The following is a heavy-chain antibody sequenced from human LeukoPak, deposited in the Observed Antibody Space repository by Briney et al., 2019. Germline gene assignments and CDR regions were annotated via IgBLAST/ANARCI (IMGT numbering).Heavy chain of an antibody. CDR2: MNPNSGNT. J-gene: IGHJ4*02. CDR3: GRESVYGSGSDGY. CDR1: GYTFTSYD. Sequence: GASVQVSCKASGYTFTSYDINWVRQPTGQGLEWMGLMNPNSGNTGYAQEFQGRVTMTSNTSISTAYMERISLRSDETPVYYCGRESVYGSGSDGYWGQGTLVTVSS. V-gene: IGHV1-8*01. D-gene: IGHD3-10*01.